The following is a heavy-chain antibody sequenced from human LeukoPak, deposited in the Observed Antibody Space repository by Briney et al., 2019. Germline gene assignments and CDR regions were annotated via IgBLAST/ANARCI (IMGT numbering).Heavy chain of an antibody. CDR2: ISSSSSYI. CDR3: AKNYYDSSGLFDY. D-gene: IGHD3-22*01. V-gene: IGHV3-21*01. Sequence: GGSLRLSCAASGFTFSSYSMNWVRQAPGKGLEWVSSISSSSSYIYYADSVKGRSTISRDNAKNSLHLQMNSLRAEDTAVYYCAKNYYDSSGLFDYWGQGTLVTVSS. CDR1: GFTFSSYS. J-gene: IGHJ4*02.